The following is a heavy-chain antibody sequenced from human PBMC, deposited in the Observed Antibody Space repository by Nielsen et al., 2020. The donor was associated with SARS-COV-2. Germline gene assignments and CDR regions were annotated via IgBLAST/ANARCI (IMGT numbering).Heavy chain of an antibody. J-gene: IGHJ6*03. D-gene: IGHD3-3*01. V-gene: IGHV5-51*01. CDR3: VRDGSGVGVVNYYHMDV. CDR2: IYPGDSDT. Sequence: GESLKISCKGSGYSFSVYWIGWVRQTPGKGLEWMGIIYPGDSDTIYSPSFQGQVTISADTSISTAYLQWTSLKASDSAMYYCVRDGSGVGVVNYYHMDVWGKGITVTVSS. CDR1: GYSFSVYW.